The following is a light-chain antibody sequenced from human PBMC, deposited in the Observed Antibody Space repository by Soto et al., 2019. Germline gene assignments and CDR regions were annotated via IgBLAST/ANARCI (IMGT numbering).Light chain of an antibody. CDR1: NSDVGGYNY. Sequence: QSVLTQPASVSGSPGQSITISCTGTNSDVGGYNYVSWYQQHPGKAPKLMIFDVSYRPSGVPDRFSGSKSGNTASLTISGLQAEDEADYYCSSYTSRNTVVFGGGTKLTVL. J-gene: IGLJ2*01. V-gene: IGLV2-14*01. CDR2: DVS. CDR3: SSYTSRNTVV.